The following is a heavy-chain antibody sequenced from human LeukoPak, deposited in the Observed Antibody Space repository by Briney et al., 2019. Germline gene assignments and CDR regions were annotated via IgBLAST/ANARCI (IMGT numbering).Heavy chain of an antibody. J-gene: IGHJ5*02. CDR1: GGSISSYY. CDR3: ARGGYSYGYRNWFDP. Sequence: SETLSLTCTVSGGSISSYYWSWLRQPPGKGLEWIGYIYYSGSTNYNPSLKSRVTISVDTSKNQFSLKLSSVTAADTAVYYCARGGYSYGYRNWFDPWGQGTLVTVSS. V-gene: IGHV4-59*01. CDR2: IYYSGST. D-gene: IGHD5-18*01.